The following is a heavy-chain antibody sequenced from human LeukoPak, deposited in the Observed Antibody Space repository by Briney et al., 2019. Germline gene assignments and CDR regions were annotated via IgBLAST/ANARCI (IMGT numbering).Heavy chain of an antibody. CDR2: IYPGDSDT. D-gene: IGHD3-16*01. CDR3: AKWGDYYMDV. V-gene: IGHV5-51*01. CDR1: GSRFTSYW. Sequence: GESLKISCKGSGSRFTSYWIGWVRQMPGKGLEWMGIIYPGDSDTTYSPSFQGQVTISADKSISTAYLQWSSLKASDTAMYHCAKWGDYYMDVWGKGTTVTVSS. J-gene: IGHJ6*03.